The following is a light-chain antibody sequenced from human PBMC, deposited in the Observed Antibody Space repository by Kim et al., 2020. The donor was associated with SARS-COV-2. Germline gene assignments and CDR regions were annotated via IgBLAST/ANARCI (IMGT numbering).Light chain of an antibody. V-gene: IGLV2-23*02. Sequence: QSALTQPASVSGSPGQSITIPCTGTSSDVGSYNLVSWYHLHPGKAPKLIIYEVTKRPSGISNRFSGSKSGNTASLTISGLQAEDEADYYCCSYAGSRTYVFGTGTKVTVL. CDR1: SSDVGSYNL. J-gene: IGLJ1*01. CDR2: EVT. CDR3: CSYAGSRTYV.